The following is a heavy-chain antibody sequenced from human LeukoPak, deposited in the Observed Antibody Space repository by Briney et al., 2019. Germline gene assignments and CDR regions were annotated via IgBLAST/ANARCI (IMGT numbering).Heavy chain of an antibody. V-gene: IGHV3-23*01. Sequence: GGSLRLSCAASGFTFSSFAMNWVRQAPGKGLEWVSAISGSGASTYYADSVKGRFTISRDNSKNTLYLQMNSLRAEDTAVYYCAKDGYTSGWYPPDYWGQGTLVTVSS. J-gene: IGHJ4*02. CDR1: GFTFSSFA. D-gene: IGHD6-19*01. CDR3: AKDGYTSGWYPPDY. CDR2: ISGSGAST.